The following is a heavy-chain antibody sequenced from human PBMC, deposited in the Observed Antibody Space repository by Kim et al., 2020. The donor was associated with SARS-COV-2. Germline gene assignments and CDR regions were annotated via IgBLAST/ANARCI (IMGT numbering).Heavy chain of an antibody. V-gene: IGHV1-24*01. CDR3: ATPHTPTGGTNLDY. D-gene: IGHD2-8*01. J-gene: IGHJ4*02. Sequence: ASVKVSCKVSGYTLTELSMHWVRQAPGKGLEWMGGFDPEDGETIYAQKFQGRVTMTEDTSTDTAYMELSSLRSEDTAVYYCATPHTPTGGTNLDYWGQGTLVTVSS. CDR1: GYTLTELS. CDR2: FDPEDGET.